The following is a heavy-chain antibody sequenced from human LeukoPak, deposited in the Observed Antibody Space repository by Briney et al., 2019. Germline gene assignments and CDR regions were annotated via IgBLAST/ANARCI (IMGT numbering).Heavy chain of an antibody. CDR1: GFTFGDHA. V-gene: IGHV3-49*04. D-gene: IGHD5-18*01. J-gene: IGHJ6*04. CDR2: IRSKAYGGTT. Sequence: PGGSLTLSCTASGFTFGDHAMSWVRQAPGKGLEWLGFIRSKAYGGTTEYAASAKGRFTISRDDSKSIAYLQMNSLTTEDTAVYCSRGPTQQWLYSGTDVWGKGTTVIVSS. CDR3: RGPTQQWLYSGTDV.